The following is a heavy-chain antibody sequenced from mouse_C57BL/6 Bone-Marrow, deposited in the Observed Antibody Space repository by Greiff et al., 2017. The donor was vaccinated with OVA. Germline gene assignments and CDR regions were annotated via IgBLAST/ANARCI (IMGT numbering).Heavy chain of an antibody. CDR3: TSDLGYAMDY. Sequence: VKLQQSGAELVRPGASVTLSCKASGYTFTDYEMHWVKQTPVHGLEWIGAIDPETGGTAYNQKFKGKAILTADKSSSTAYMELRSLTSEDSAVYYCTSDLGYAMDYWGQGTSVTVSS. CDR2: IDPETGGT. CDR1: GYTFTDYE. J-gene: IGHJ4*01. V-gene: IGHV1-15*01.